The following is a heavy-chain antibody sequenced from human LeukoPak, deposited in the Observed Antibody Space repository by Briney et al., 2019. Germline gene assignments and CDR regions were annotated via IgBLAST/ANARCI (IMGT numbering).Heavy chain of an antibody. CDR1: GYTSTSYY. Sequence: ASVKVSCKASGYTSTSYYMHWVRQAPGQGLEWMGIINPSGGSTSYAQKFQGRVTMTRDTSTSTVYMELSSLRSEDTAVYYCARDVDTAMPEGYFDYWGQGTLVTVSS. CDR3: ARDVDTAMPEGYFDY. CDR2: INPSGGST. J-gene: IGHJ4*02. D-gene: IGHD5-18*01. V-gene: IGHV1-46*01.